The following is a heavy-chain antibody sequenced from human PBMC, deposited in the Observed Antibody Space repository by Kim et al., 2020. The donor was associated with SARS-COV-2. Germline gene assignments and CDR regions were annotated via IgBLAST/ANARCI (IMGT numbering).Heavy chain of an antibody. J-gene: IGHJ4*02. D-gene: IGHD2-15*01. CDR2: IYHSGST. V-gene: IGHV4-4*02. CDR1: GGSISSSNW. Sequence: SETLSLTCAVSGGSISSSNWWSWVRQPPGKGLEWIGEIYHSGSTNYNPSLKSRVTISVDKSKNQFSLKLSSVTAADTAVYYCARWATVVTAYFDYWGQGTLVTVSS. CDR3: ARWATVVTAYFDY.